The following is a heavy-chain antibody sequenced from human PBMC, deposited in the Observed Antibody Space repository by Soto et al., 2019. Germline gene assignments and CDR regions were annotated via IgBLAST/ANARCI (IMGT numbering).Heavy chain of an antibody. CDR1: GASVSSTYW. CDR3: ARYNAASGTYYFDY. CDR2: INHRGSA. D-gene: IGHD6-13*01. V-gene: IGHV4-4*02. J-gene: IGHJ4*02. Sequence: QVELQESGPGLVKPSGTLSLTCAVSGASVSSTYWWSWVRQPPGKGPEWIGEINHRGSANYNPSLKSRVTMSLDISKSQFSLRLTSMTAADTAVYFCARYNAASGTYYFDYWGRGALVTVSS.